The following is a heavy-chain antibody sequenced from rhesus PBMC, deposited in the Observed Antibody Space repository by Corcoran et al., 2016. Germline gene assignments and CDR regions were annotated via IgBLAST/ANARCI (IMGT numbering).Heavy chain of an antibody. D-gene: IGHD5-12*01. V-gene: IGHV4-160*01. CDR3: ARYGYSHSYDY. Sequence: QVQLQESGPGLVKPSETLSLTCAVSGDSVSSTYLNWIRQSPGKGLEWIGYNYGANESTGYPPSLQSRVTISVDTSKNQFSLRLRSVTAADTAEYYCARYGYSHSYDYWGQGVLVTVSS. CDR1: GDSVSSTY. CDR2: NYGANEST. J-gene: IGHJ4*01.